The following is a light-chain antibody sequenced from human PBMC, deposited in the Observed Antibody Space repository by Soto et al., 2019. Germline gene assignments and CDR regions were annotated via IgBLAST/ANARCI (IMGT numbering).Light chain of an antibody. V-gene: IGKV1-12*01. CDR2: AAS. Sequence: DIQMTQSPSSVSASVGDRVTITCRAIQGISSWLAWYQQKPGKAPKLLIYAASSLQSGDPSRFRGSGSATDLPLTISSRKPEDCETYYWQQANIFPYTFGQGTKLEIK. CDR3: QQANIFPYT. CDR1: QGISSW. J-gene: IGKJ2*01.